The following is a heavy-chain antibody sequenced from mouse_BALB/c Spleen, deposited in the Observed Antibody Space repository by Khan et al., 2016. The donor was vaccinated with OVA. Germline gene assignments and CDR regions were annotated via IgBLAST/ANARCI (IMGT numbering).Heavy chain of an antibody. J-gene: IGHJ2*01. Sequence: LQQPGSELVRPGASVKLSCKASGYTFTSYWMHWVKQRPGQGLEWIGNIYPGSGSTNYDEKFKSKATLTVDTSSRTAYMQISSLTSEDSAVYYCTRGEYDADYWGQGTTLTVSS. V-gene: IGHV1S22*01. D-gene: IGHD2-14*01. CDR1: GYTFTSYW. CDR2: IYPGSGST. CDR3: TRGEYDADY.